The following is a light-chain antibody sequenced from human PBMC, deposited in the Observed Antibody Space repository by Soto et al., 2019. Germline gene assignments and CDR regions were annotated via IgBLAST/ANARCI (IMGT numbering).Light chain of an antibody. CDR2: STS. CDR3: LFYYGGTQI. V-gene: IGLV7-43*01. CDR1: TGAVTSGFF. Sequence: QAVVTQEPSLTVSPGGTVTLTCASSTGAVTSGFFPNWFQQKPGQLPRALIYSTSYKHSWTPARFSGSLLGGKAALTLSGVQPEDEGEYYCLFYYGGTQIFGGGTKLTVL. J-gene: IGLJ2*01.